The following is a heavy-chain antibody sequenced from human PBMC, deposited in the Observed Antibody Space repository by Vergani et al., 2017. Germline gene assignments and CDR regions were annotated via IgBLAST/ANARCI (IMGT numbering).Heavy chain of an antibody. Sequence: VQLVESGGGVVQPGGSLRLSCAASGFTFSSYAMSWVRQAPGKGLEWVSAISGSGGSTYYADSVKGRFTISRDNSKKTLYLQMNSLRAEDTAVYYCAKDRPARLHSSSWYPDGVYYYYYMDVWGKGTTVTVSS. CDR3: AKDRPARLHSSSWYPDGVYYYYYMDV. D-gene: IGHD6-13*01. CDR2: ISGSGGST. J-gene: IGHJ6*03. CDR1: GFTFSSYA. V-gene: IGHV3-23*04.